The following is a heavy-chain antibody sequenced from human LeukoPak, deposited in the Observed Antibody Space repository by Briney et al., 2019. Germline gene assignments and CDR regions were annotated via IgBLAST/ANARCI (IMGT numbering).Heavy chain of an antibody. D-gene: IGHD1-26*01. CDR1: EFTFSDYA. Sequence: GGSLRLSCVASEFTFSDYAMSWVRQAPGKGLEWVSVVYSDDTTYYADSVKGRFTISRDNSKNTLYLQMNNLRAEDTAVYYCARGGGYYAIDYWGQGTLVTVSS. CDR2: VYSDDTT. V-gene: IGHV3-53*01. CDR3: ARGGGYYAIDY. J-gene: IGHJ4*02.